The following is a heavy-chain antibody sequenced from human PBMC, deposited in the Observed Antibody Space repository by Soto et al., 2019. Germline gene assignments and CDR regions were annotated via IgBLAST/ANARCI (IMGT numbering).Heavy chain of an antibody. Sequence: ASVKVSCKAPGYRFNNYGMTWVRQAPGQGLEWMGRISAYNDNTDYAQKFQGRVTMTTDISTSTAHMELSSLRSEDTAVYYCARDPASSGYYGAFDIWGQGTMVTVSS. D-gene: IGHD3-22*01. CDR1: GYRFNNYG. V-gene: IGHV1-18*01. J-gene: IGHJ3*02. CDR2: ISAYNDNT. CDR3: ARDPASSGYYGAFDI.